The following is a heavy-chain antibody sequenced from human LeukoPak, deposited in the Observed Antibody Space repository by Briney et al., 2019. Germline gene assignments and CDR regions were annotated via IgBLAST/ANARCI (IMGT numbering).Heavy chain of an antibody. Sequence: ASVKVPCKVSGYTLTELSMHWVRQAPGKGLEWMGGFDPEDGETIYAQKFQGRVTMTEDTSTDTAYMELSSLRSEDTAVYYCATGVQDIALQPFDYWGQGTLVTVSS. CDR2: FDPEDGET. D-gene: IGHD2-15*01. CDR3: ATGVQDIALQPFDY. V-gene: IGHV1-24*01. J-gene: IGHJ4*02. CDR1: GYTLTELS.